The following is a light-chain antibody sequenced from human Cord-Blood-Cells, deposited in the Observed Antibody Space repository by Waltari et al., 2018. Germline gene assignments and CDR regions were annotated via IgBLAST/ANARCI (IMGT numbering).Light chain of an antibody. J-gene: IGLJ3*02. CDR1: SSDVGGYNY. Sequence: QSALTQPASVSGSPGQSITISCTGTSSDVGGYNYVSWYQQHPGQAPKLMLYDVSNRPSGVSKRLAGSQSGNTASLTISGLQAEDEADYYCSSYTSSSTLVCGGGTKLTV. V-gene: IGLV2-14*01. CDR2: DVS. CDR3: SSYTSSSTLV.